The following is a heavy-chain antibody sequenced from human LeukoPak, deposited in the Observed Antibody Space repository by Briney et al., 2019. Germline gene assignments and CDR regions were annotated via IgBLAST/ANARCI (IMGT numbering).Heavy chain of an antibody. CDR3: TANVGDDRPVY. V-gene: IGHV3-15*01. CDR2: IKSKINNGTI. Sequence: PGGSLRLSCVDSGFTYNNIWMSWVRQAPGKGLEWVGRIKSKINNGTIDYAAAVKDRFTISRDASKNTLYLQMDSLKTEDTAVYYCTANVGDDRPVYWGQGTLVTVSS. CDR1: GFTYNNIW. D-gene: IGHD4-17*01. J-gene: IGHJ4*02.